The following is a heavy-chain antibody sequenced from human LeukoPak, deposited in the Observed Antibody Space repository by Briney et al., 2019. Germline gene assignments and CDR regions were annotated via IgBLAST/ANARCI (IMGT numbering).Heavy chain of an antibody. CDR3: AREGRLPFES. CDR2: VYTSGTT. Sequence: SETLSLTCTVSGGSISSGTYYWSWIRQPAGKGLEWIGRVYTSGTTNYNPSLKSRVTISVDTSKNQFSLKLSSVTAADTAVYYCAREGRLPFESWGQGTLVSVSS. CDR1: GGSISSGTYY. V-gene: IGHV4-61*02. D-gene: IGHD1-1*01. J-gene: IGHJ4*02.